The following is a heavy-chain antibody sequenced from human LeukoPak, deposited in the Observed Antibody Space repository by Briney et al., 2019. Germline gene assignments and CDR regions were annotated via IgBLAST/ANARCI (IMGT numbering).Heavy chain of an antibody. V-gene: IGHV4-4*07. CDR3: AGVGATRYPPLYDAFDI. Sequence: SETLSLTCTVSGGSISSYYWSWIRQPAGKGLEWIGRIYTSGSTNYNPSLKSRVTMSVDTSKNQFSLKLSSVTAADTAVYYCAGVGATRYPPLYDAFDIWGQGTMVTVSS. D-gene: IGHD1-26*01. CDR2: IYTSGST. CDR1: GGSISSYY. J-gene: IGHJ3*02.